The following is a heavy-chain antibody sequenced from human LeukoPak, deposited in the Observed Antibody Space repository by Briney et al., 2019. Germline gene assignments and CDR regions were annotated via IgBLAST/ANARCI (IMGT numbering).Heavy chain of an antibody. V-gene: IGHV4-59*01. D-gene: IGHD2-21*01. CDR1: GGSISSYY. J-gene: IGHJ4*02. CDR2: IYYSGST. Sequence: SETLSLTCTVSGGSISSYYWSWIRQPPGKGLEWIGYIYYSGSTYYNPSLKSRVTISVDTSKNQFSLKLSSVTAADTAVYYCARYDVVEGYYFDYWGPRTLVTVSS. CDR3: ARYDVVEGYYFDY.